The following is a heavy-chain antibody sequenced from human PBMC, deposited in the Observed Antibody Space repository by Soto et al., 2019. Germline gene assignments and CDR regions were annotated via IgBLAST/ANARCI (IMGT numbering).Heavy chain of an antibody. Sequence: QVQLVQSGAEVKKPGASVKVSCKASGYTFTSYYMHWVRQAPGQGLEWMGIINPSGGSTSYAQKFQDRVTMTRDTSTSTVYMELSSLRSEDTAVYYCARQPGSYSSSSGYYYGMDVWGQGTTVTVSS. CDR2: INPSGGST. CDR3: ARQPGSYSSSSGYYYGMDV. J-gene: IGHJ6*01. D-gene: IGHD6-6*01. CDR1: GYTFTSYY. V-gene: IGHV1-46*01.